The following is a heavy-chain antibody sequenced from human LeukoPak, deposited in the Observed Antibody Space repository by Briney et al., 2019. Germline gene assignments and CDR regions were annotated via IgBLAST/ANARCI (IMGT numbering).Heavy chain of an antibody. D-gene: IGHD6-19*01. J-gene: IGHJ4*02. V-gene: IGHV1-69*04. CDR3: ARAIVSGWPS. CDR1: GGTFSSYA. Sequence: SVRVSCKASGGTFSSYAISWVRQAPGQGLEWMGRIIPILGIANYAQKFQGRVTITADKSTSTAYMELSSPRSEDTAVYYCARAIVSGWPSWGQGTLVTVSS. CDR2: IIPILGIA.